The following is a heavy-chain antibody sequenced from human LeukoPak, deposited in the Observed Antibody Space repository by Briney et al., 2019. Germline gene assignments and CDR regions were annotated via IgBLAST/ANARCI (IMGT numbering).Heavy chain of an antibody. D-gene: IGHD1-26*01. Sequence: GSSVKVSCKAPGGSFSGYVISWVRQAPGQGLEWMGRIIPLLGVSSYPQKFQGRVTITADKSTSTAYMEVNSLRSEDTAVYYCATQIVGAPYPQPDHWGQGTLVTVSS. V-gene: IGHV1-69*04. J-gene: IGHJ4*02. CDR1: GGSFSGYV. CDR2: IIPLLGVS. CDR3: ATQIVGAPYPQPDH.